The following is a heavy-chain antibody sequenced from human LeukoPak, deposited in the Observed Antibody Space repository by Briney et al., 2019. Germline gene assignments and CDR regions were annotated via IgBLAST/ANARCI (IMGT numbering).Heavy chain of an antibody. D-gene: IGHD3-16*02. CDR3: ARDLEHYDYVWGSYRTFYYFDY. CDR2: IKQDGSEK. V-gene: IGHV3-7*01. J-gene: IGHJ4*02. CDR1: GFTFSSYW. Sequence: GGSLRLSCAASGFTFSSYWMSWVRQAPGKGLEWVANIKQDGSEKYYVDSVKGRFTISRDNAKNSLYLQMNSLRAEDTAVYYCARDLEHYDYVWGSYRTFYYFDYWGQGTLVTVSS.